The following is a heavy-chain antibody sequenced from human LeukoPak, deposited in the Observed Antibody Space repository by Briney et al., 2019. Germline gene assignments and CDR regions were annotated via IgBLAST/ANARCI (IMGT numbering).Heavy chain of an antibody. V-gene: IGHV3-53*01. CDR1: GFTVSNNY. D-gene: IGHD2-21*01. CDR3: AREARHNYYYYYMDV. J-gene: IGHJ6*03. CDR2: IYSGGST. Sequence: PGGSLRLSCAASGFTVSNNYMSWVRQAPGKGLEWVSVIYSGGSTYYADSVKGRFTISRDNSKNTLYLQMNSLRAEDTAVYYCAREARHNYYYYYMDVWGKGTTVTISS.